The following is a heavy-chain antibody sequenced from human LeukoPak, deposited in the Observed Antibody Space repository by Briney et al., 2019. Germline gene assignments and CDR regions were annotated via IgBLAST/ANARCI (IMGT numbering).Heavy chain of an antibody. CDR1: GFTFSSYA. Sequence: GRSLRLSCAASGFTFSSYAMHWVRQAPGKGLEWMAVISYDGSHIYYADSVKGRFTISRDSSKNTLYLQMNSLRTDDTAVYYCARDRSNSWTFDYWGQGTLVTVSS. CDR3: ARDRSNSWTFDY. J-gene: IGHJ4*02. CDR2: ISYDGSHI. V-gene: IGHV3-30*04. D-gene: IGHD6-13*01.